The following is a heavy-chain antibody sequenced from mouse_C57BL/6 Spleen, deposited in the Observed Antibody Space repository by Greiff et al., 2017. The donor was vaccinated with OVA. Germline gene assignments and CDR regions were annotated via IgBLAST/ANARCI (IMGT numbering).Heavy chain of an antibody. J-gene: IGHJ3*01. CDR1: GFTFSDYY. D-gene: IGHD2-4*01. V-gene: IGHV5-12*01. CDR2: ISNGGGST. CDR3: ASGDYDLFAY. Sequence: EVKLMESGGGLVQPGGSLKLSCAASGFTFSDYYMYWVRQTPEKRLEWVAYISNGGGSTYYPDTVKGRFTISRDNAKITLYLQMSRLKSEDTAMYYCASGDYDLFAYWGQGTLVTVSA.